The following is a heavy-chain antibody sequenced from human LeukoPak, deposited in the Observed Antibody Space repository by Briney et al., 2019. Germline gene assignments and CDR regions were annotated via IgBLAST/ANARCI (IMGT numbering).Heavy chain of an antibody. Sequence: RGSLRLSCAASGFTFSSYGMHWVRQAPGKRLEWVAFIRYDGSNKYYADSVKGRFTISRDNSKNTLYLQMNSLRAEDTAVYYCAKDAIVVVPAARGMDVWGKGTTVTVSS. CDR1: GFTFSSYG. CDR3: AKDAIVVVPAARGMDV. J-gene: IGHJ6*04. D-gene: IGHD2-2*01. CDR2: IRYDGSNK. V-gene: IGHV3-30*02.